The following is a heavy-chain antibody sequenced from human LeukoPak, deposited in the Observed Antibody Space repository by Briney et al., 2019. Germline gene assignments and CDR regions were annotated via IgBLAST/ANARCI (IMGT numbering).Heavy chain of an antibody. CDR2: ISSSGSTI. V-gene: IGHV3-48*03. CDR3: VRAHNWKYGSFDF. D-gene: IGHD1-7*01. J-gene: IGHJ4*02. CDR1: GFTFSSYE. Sequence: GGSLRLSCAASGFTFSSYEMNWVRQAPGKGLEWVSYISSSGSTIYYADSVKGRFTISRDNVKNSLYLQMNSLRAEDTAVYYCVRAHNWKYGSFDFWGQGTLVTVSS.